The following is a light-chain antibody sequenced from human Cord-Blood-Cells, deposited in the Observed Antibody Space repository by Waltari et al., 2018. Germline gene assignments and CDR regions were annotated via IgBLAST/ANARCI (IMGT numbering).Light chain of an antibody. V-gene: IGLV2-23*01. CDR1: SRDVGRYNL. Sequence: QPTLTQPASVSGSPGQSITIPCTGTSRDVGRYNLVPWYQQHPGKAPKLMIYEGSKRPSGVSNRFSGSKSGNTASLTISGLQAEDEADYYCCSYAGSSTYVFGTGTKVTVL. CDR2: EGS. CDR3: CSYAGSSTYV. J-gene: IGLJ1*01.